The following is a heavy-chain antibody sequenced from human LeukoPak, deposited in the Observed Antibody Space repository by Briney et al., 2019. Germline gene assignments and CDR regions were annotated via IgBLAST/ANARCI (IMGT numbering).Heavy chain of an antibody. CDR1: GGSISSYY. V-gene: IGHV4-59*01. J-gene: IGHJ6*03. D-gene: IGHD3-3*01. CDR2: IYYSVST. Sequence: PSQTLSLTCTVSGGSISSYYWSWIRQPPGKGLEWIGYIYYSVSTNYNPSLKSRVTVSVDTSKNQFSLKLSSVSAADTAVYYCARVKITIFGDSHYYYMDAWGKGTTVTVSS. CDR3: ARVKITIFGDSHYYYMDA.